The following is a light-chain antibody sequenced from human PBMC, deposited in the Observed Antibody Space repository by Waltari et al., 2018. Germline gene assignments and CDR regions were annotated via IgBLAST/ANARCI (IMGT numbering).Light chain of an antibody. J-gene: IGKJ4*01. Sequence: EIVLTQSPGTLSLSPGEGAALSCRASQTISNISLTWYQQKPGQAPSLLIYGTSSRATGIPDRFSGSGSGTDFTLTIRRLDPEDFAVYYCQQYDGSTVTFGGGTKVEVK. CDR1: QTISNIS. CDR3: QQYDGSTVT. CDR2: GTS. V-gene: IGKV3-20*01.